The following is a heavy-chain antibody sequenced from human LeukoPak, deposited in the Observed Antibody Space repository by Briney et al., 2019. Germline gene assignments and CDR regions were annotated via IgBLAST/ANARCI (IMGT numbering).Heavy chain of an antibody. V-gene: IGHV3-21*01. CDR1: GFTFSSYS. CDR3: ARDGLAEEYFQH. D-gene: IGHD5/OR15-5a*01. CDR2: ISSSSSYI. Sequence: GGSLRLSCAASGFTFSSYSMNWVRQAPGKGLEWVSSISSSSSYIYYADSVKGRFTISRDNAKNPLYLQMNSLRAEDTAVYYCARDGLAEEYFQHWGQGTLVTVSS. J-gene: IGHJ1*01.